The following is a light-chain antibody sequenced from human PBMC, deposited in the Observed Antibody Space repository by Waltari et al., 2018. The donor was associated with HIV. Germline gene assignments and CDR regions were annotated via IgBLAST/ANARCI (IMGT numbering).Light chain of an antibody. V-gene: IGLV2-18*02. Sequence: QSTLTQPPSVSGSLGQSVTIACSGTSSDIGSYNRVSWYQQPPGTAPKLIIYEVTDRPSGGAVRFSGSKSGNAASRTISGLQAEDEADYYCSSYTTSSTWVFGGGTQLTVL. J-gene: IGLJ3*02. CDR3: SSYTTSSTWV. CDR1: SSDIGSYNR. CDR2: EVT.